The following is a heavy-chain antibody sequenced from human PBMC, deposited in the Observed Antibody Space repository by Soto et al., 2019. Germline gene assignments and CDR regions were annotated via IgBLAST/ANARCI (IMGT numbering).Heavy chain of an antibody. CDR3: ARGGRGTRGVVVVAATLSYYYGMDV. CDR1: GFTFSSYA. J-gene: IGHJ6*02. D-gene: IGHD2-15*01. CDR2: ISYDGSNK. Sequence: GGSLRLSCAASGFTFSSYAMHWVRQAPGKGLEWVAVISYDGSNKYYADSVKGRFTISRDNSKNTLYLQMNSLRAEDTAVYYCARGGRGTRGVVVVAATLSYYYGMDVWGQGTTVTVSS. V-gene: IGHV3-30-3*01.